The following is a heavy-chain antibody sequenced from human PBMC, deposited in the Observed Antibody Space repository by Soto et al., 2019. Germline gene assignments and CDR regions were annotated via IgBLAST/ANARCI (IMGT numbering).Heavy chain of an antibody. CDR3: ARVLIGSMVRGVTDDY. Sequence: PGGSLRLSCAASGFTFSSYSMNWVRQAPGKGLEWVSSISSSSSYIYYADSVKGRFTISRDNAKNSLYLQMNSLRAEDTAVYYCARVLIGSMVRGVTDDYWGQGTLVTVSS. J-gene: IGHJ4*02. CDR2: ISSSSSYI. D-gene: IGHD3-10*01. CDR1: GFTFSSYS. V-gene: IGHV3-21*01.